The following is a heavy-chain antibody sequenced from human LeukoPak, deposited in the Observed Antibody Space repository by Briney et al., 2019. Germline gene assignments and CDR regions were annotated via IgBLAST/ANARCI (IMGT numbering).Heavy chain of an antibody. Sequence: GGSLRLSCADSGFTFSNYGMSWVRQAPGKGLEWVAHIREDGSEKYYLDSVEGRFTISRDNAKSSLYLQLNSLRVDDTAVYYCSKRVGDYWGQGTLVTVSS. CDR2: IREDGSEK. V-gene: IGHV3-7*01. D-gene: IGHD1-26*01. CDR1: GFTFSNYG. CDR3: SKRVGDY. J-gene: IGHJ4*02.